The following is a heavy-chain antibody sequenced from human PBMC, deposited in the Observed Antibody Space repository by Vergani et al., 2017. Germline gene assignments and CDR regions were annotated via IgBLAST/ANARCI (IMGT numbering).Heavy chain of an antibody. CDR3: ARSRIYYGAGSPGY. J-gene: IGHJ4*02. Sequence: QVKLQESGPGLVKPSETLSLTCTVSGASVNSYHWSWIRQPPGKGLEGMGYVSFRGDTLYDPSVNVRMTISLNTSSNQFSLYLTSVTAADTAVYYCARSRIYYGAGSPGYGGQGTLVTVSS. D-gene: IGHD3-10*01. V-gene: IGHV4-59*02. CDR1: GASVNSYH. CDR2: VSFRGDT.